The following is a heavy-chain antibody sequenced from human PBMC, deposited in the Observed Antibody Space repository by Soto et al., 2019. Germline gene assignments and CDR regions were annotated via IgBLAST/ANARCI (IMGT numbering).Heavy chain of an antibody. Sequence: SETLALTCAVSGVSISSGNWWTWVRQTPQRGLEYIGEIFHDGTANYYPSFERRVAISVDTSKNQFSLKLTSVTAADTAIYFCARLVYDTRLNYMYFDFWGQGALVTVSS. CDR3: ARLVYDTRLNYMYFDF. J-gene: IGHJ4*02. V-gene: IGHV4-4*02. CDR1: GVSISSGNW. CDR2: IFHDGTA. D-gene: IGHD2-8*01.